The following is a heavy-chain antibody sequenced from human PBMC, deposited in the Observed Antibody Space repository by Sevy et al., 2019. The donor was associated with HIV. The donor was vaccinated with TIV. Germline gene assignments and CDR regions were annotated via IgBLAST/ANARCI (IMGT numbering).Heavy chain of an antibody. CDR1: GYTFSSYR. CDR2: ISPHNGDT. CDR3: ARAYCSCGRCYSLAY. J-gene: IGHJ4*01. Sequence: ASVKVSCKISGYTFSSYRITWVRQAPGQGLECMGWISPHNGDTNYAQKLQGRVTMITDTSTTTAYMELRNLRSDDTAVYYCARAYCSCGRCYSLAYWGQGTLVTVSS. D-gene: IGHD2-15*01. V-gene: IGHV1-18*01.